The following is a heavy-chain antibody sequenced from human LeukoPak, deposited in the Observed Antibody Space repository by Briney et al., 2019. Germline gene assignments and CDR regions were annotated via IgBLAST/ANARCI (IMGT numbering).Heavy chain of an antibody. CDR1: GGSFSGYY. Sequence: SSETLSLTCAVYGGSFSGYYWSWIRQPPGKGLEWIGEINHSGSTNYNPSLKSRVTISVDTSKNQFSLKLSSVTAADTAVYYCARENRSSTSSDYWGQGTLVTVPS. CDR2: INHSGST. D-gene: IGHD2-2*01. CDR3: ARENRSSTSSDY. V-gene: IGHV4-34*01. J-gene: IGHJ4*02.